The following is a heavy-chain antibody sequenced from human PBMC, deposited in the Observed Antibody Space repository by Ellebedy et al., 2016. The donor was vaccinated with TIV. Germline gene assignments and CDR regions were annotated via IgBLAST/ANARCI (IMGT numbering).Heavy chain of an antibody. Sequence: GESLKISCTVSGFTVSSTYMSWVRQAPGKGLEWVSLIPNEGTTYYADSVRGRLTISRDNSKNTLELQMSSLRVEDTAVYYCASETFNDVDLEVWGVLDIWGQGTMVTVSS. D-gene: IGHD1-1*01. CDR1: GFTVSSTY. CDR2: IPNEGTT. CDR3: ASETFNDVDLEVWGVLDI. V-gene: IGHV3-66*01. J-gene: IGHJ3*02.